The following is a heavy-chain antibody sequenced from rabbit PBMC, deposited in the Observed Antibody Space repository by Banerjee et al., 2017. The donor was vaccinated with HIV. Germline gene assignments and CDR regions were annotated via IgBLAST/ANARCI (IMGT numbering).Heavy chain of an antibody. J-gene: IGHJ4*01. V-gene: IGHV1S40*01. Sequence: QSLEESGGDLVKPGASLTLTCTASGFSFSSSYWMCWVRQAPGKGLQWIGCIDAGSSGSTYYANWAKGRFTISKTSSTTVTLQMTSLTAADTATYFCASSAGYASSSGYYPLWGPGTLVTVS. CDR3: ASSAGYASSSGYYPL. CDR2: IDAGSSGST. CDR1: GFSFSSSYW. D-gene: IGHD1-1*01.